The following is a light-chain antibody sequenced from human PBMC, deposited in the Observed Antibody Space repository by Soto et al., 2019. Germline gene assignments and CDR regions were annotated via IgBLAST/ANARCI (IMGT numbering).Light chain of an antibody. CDR3: QQYYSSPQT. CDR2: WAS. CDR1: QSVLSSSNNLNY. V-gene: IGKV4-1*01. Sequence: DIVMTQSPDSLAVSLGERATINCKSSQSVLSSSNNLNYFAWYQQKSGQPPKLLIYWASTRESGVPDRFSGSGSGTDFTLTISSLQAEDMAVYYCQQYYSSPQTFGQGTKVEI. J-gene: IGKJ1*01.